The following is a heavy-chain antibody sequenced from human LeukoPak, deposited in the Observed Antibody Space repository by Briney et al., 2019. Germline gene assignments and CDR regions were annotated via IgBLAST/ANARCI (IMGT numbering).Heavy chain of an antibody. CDR2: IYSGGST. V-gene: IGHV3-66*01. J-gene: IGHJ6*02. D-gene: IGHD6-19*01. CDR3: AREDVAVAGRFPYGMDV. CDR1: GFTVSSNY. Sequence: GGSLRLSCAASGFTVSSNYMSWVRQAPGKGLEWVSVIYSGGSTYYADSVKGRFTISRDNSKNTLYLQMNSLRAEDTAVYYCAREDVAVAGRFPYGMDVWGQGTTVTVSS.